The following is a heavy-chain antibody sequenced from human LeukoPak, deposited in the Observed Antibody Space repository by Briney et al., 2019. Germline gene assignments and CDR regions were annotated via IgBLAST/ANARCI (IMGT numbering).Heavy chain of an antibody. V-gene: IGHV3-48*03. CDR3: AREDILTGYREGFDY. CDR2: ISSSGTTK. J-gene: IGHJ4*02. CDR1: GFTFSSYE. D-gene: IGHD3-9*01. Sequence: GGSLRLSCAASGFTFSSYEMNWVRQAPGKGLEWASNISSSGTTKYYADSVKGRFTISRDNAKNSLYLQMNSLRAEDTAVYYCAREDILTGYREGFDYWGQGTLVTVSS.